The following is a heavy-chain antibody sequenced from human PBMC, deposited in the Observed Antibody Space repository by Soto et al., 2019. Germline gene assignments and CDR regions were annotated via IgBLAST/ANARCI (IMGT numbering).Heavy chain of an antibody. CDR1: GFTFSSYG. D-gene: IGHD6-19*01. CDR3: ARDLKRGIAVAGTFGY. J-gene: IGHJ4*02. Sequence: SLRLSCSASGFTFSSYGMHWVRQAPGKGLEWVAVIWYDGSNKYYADSVKGRFTISRDNSKNTLYLQMNSLRAEDTDVYYCARDLKRGIAVAGTFGYWGQGTLVTVSS. CDR2: IWYDGSNK. V-gene: IGHV3-33*01.